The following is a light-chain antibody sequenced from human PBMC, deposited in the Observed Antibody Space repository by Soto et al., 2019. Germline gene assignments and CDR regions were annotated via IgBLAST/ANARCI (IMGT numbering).Light chain of an antibody. V-gene: IGKV3-11*01. CDR2: DAS. Sequence: EIVMTQSPATLSLSPGERATLSCRASQSVSIDYLAWYQQKPGQAPSLLIYDASNRATGIPARFSGSGSGTDFTLTISSLEAEDFAVYYCQQRSNWPPITFGQGTRLEIK. CDR1: QSVSIDY. J-gene: IGKJ5*01. CDR3: QQRSNWPPIT.